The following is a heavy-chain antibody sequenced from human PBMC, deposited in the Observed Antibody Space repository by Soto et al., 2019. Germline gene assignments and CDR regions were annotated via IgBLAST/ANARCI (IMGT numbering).Heavy chain of an antibody. Sequence: GDSVKVSCKASGSKLGAYYTYWVRKVPARGLEWVGLVDPITGGTDYEESVRDKVTMTRESSIKAAYMELRRLRSDDTAIYICARPRDAASQFDSPHDMDVWGQSTTVTVSS. CDR2: VDPITGGT. V-gene: IGHV1-2*02. J-gene: IGHJ6*02. CDR1: GSKLGAYY. CDR3: ARPRDAASQFDSPHDMDV. D-gene: IGHD2-15*01.